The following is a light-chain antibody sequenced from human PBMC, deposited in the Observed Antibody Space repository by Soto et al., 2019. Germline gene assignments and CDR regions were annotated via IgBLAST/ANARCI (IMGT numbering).Light chain of an antibody. V-gene: IGLV2-14*01. Sequence: QSVLTQPASVSGSPGQSITISCTGTSSDVGGYIYVSWYQQHPGKAPKLMIYDVTSRPSGVSYRFSGSKSGNTASLTISGLQAEEEADYYCSPYTTSSSYVFGTGTKVTVL. CDR3: SPYTTSSSYV. J-gene: IGLJ1*01. CDR2: DVT. CDR1: SSDVGGYIY.